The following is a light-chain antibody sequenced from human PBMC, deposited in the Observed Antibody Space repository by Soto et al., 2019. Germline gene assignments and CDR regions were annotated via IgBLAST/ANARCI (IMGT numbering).Light chain of an antibody. CDR3: HSYDSTLSASI. Sequence: QPVLTQPPSVSGAPGQRVTISCTGSSSNIGAGYDVHWYHHLPGTAPKLLIFGNTNRPSGVPDRFSGSKSGTSASLAITGLQAEDEADYYCHSYDSTLSASIFGGGTKLTVL. J-gene: IGLJ2*01. V-gene: IGLV1-40*01. CDR1: SSNIGAGYD. CDR2: GNT.